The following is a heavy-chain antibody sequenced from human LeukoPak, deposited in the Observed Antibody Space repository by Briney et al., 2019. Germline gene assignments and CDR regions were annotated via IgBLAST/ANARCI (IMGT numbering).Heavy chain of an antibody. CDR3: ARDYQPGYYGSGSYYRQAFDY. Sequence: GGSLRLSCAASGFTFSSYSMNWVRQAPGRGLEWVSYISSSSSTIYYADSVKGRFTISRDNAKNSLYLQMNSLRAEDTAVYYCARDYQPGYYGSGSYYRQAFDYWGQGTLVTVSS. D-gene: IGHD3-10*01. CDR2: ISSSSSTI. V-gene: IGHV3-48*01. J-gene: IGHJ4*02. CDR1: GFTFSSYS.